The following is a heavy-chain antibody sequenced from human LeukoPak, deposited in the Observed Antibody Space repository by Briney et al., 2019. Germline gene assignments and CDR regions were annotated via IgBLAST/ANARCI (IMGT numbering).Heavy chain of an antibody. CDR3: ARDLYTPSTVVVPAGVDY. Sequence: GGSLRLSCAASGFTFSKSWMGWVRQAPGKGLEWVANIKQDGSEKYYVDSVKGRFTISRDNAKNSLYLQMNSLRAEDTAVYYCARDLYTPSTVVVPAGVDYWGQGTLVTVSS. V-gene: IGHV3-7*01. CDR2: IKQDGSEK. D-gene: IGHD2-2*01. J-gene: IGHJ4*02. CDR1: GFTFSKSW.